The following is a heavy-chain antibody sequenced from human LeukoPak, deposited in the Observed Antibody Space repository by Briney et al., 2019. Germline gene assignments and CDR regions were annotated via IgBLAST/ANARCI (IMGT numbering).Heavy chain of an antibody. D-gene: IGHD5-24*01. Sequence: ASVKVSCKSSGYTFSNYGVTWVRQAPGQGLEWMGWISIYNGNTKYAQKFQGRITMTTDTSTSTAYMELSSLRSEDTAVYYCARDGGWLQYGFDYWGQGTLVTASS. V-gene: IGHV1-18*01. CDR1: GYTFSNYG. CDR2: ISIYNGNT. J-gene: IGHJ4*02. CDR3: ARDGGWLQYGFDY.